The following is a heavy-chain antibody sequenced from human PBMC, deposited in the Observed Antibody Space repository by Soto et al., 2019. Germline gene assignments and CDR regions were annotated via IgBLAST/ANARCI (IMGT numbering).Heavy chain of an antibody. CDR2: INHSGNT. J-gene: IGHJ4*02. D-gene: IGHD6-25*01. CDR3: ARGAAARSTVDC. CDR1: GVSFNSYY. Sequence: KTSETLSLTCAVYGVSFNSYYWSWIRQPPGKGLEWIGEINHSGNTNCNPSLKSRVTISVDTSKNQFSLRLSSVTAADTAVYYCARGAAARSTVDCWGQGALVTVSS. V-gene: IGHV4-34*01.